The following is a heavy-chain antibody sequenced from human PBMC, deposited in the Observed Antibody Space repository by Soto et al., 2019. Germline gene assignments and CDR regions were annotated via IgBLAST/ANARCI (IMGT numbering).Heavy chain of an antibody. J-gene: IGHJ5*02. CDR3: ARGSNFWSGPGDWFDP. CDR2: IWYDGSNK. CDR1: GFTFSSYG. V-gene: IGHV3-33*01. Sequence: VRLSCAASGFTFSSYGMHWVRQAPGKGLEWVAVIWYDGSNKYYADSVKGRFTISRDNSKNTLYLQMNSLRAEDTAVYYCARGSNFWSGPGDWFDPWGQGTLVTVSS. D-gene: IGHD3-3*01.